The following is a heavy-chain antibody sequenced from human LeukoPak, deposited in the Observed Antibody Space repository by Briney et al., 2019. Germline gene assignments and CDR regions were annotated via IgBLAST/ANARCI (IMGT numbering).Heavy chain of an antibody. V-gene: IGHV1-2*06. CDR1: GYTFTGYY. D-gene: IGHD2-15*01. Sequence: ASVKVSCKASGYTFTGYYMHWVRQAPGQGLEWMGRINPNSDGTNYAQKFQGRVTMTRDTSISTAYMELSRLRSDDTAVYYCARGVLVEAPVPTDYWGQGTLVTVSS. J-gene: IGHJ4*02. CDR2: INPNSDGT. CDR3: ARGVLVEAPVPTDY.